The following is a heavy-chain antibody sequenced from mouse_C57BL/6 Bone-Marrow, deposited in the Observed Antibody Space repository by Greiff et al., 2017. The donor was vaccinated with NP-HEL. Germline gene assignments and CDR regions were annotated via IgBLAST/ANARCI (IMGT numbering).Heavy chain of an antibody. CDR2: IWGDGST. Sequence: QVQLKESGPGLVAPSQSLFITCTVSGFSLTSYGVSWVRQPPGKGLEWLGVIWGDGSTNYHSALISRLSISKDNSKSQVFLKLNSLQTDDTATYYCAKKGTFWDSNYLYYYAMDYWGQGTSVTVSS. D-gene: IGHD2-5*01. CDR3: AKKGTFWDSNYLYYYAMDY. V-gene: IGHV2-3*01. J-gene: IGHJ4*01. CDR1: GFSLTSYG.